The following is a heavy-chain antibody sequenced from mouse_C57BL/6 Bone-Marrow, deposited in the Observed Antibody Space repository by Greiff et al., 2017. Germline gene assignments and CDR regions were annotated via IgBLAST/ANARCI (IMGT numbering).Heavy chain of an antibody. Sequence: QVQLKQSGAELVRPGASVTLSCKASGYTFTDYEMHWVKQTPVHGLEWIGAIDPETGGTAYNQKFQGKAILTADTSSSPAYMELRSLTSEDSAVLYCTGRPFYGRSTAWFAYWGQGTLVTVSA. V-gene: IGHV1-15*01. D-gene: IGHD1-1*01. J-gene: IGHJ3*01. CDR1: GYTFTDYE. CDR2: IDPETGGT. CDR3: TGRPFYGRSTAWFAY.